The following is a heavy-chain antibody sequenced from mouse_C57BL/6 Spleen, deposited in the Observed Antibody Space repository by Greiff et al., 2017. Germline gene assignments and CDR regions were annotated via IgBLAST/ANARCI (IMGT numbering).Heavy chain of an antibody. V-gene: IGHV1-74*01. CDR2: IYPSDSDT. CDR1: GYTFTSYW. J-gene: IGHJ3*01. Sequence: QVQLQQSGAELVKPGASVKVSCKASGYTFTSYWMHWVKQRPGQGLEWIGRIYPSDSDTNYNQKFKGKATLTVDKSSSTAYMQLSSLTSEDSAVYYCAIPYEDDADGFAYWGQGTLVTVSA. D-gene: IGHD2-4*01. CDR3: AIPYEDDADGFAY.